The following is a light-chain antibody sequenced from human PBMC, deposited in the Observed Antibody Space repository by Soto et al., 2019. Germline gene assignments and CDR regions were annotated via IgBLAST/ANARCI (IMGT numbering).Light chain of an antibody. CDR3: SSYTNSSNVV. CDR2: EVS. J-gene: IGLJ2*01. V-gene: IGLV2-14*01. CDR1: SSDVGAYGY. Sequence: QSALTQPASVSGSPGQSITISCTGTSSDVGAYGYVSWYQQHPGKAPKLMIYEVSYRPSGVSNRFSGSKSGNAASLTISGLQAEDEADYYCSSYTNSSNVVFGGGTKLTVL.